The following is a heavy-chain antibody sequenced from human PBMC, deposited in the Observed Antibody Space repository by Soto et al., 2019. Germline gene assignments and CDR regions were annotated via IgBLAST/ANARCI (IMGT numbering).Heavy chain of an antibody. Sequence: PGGSLRLSCAASGFTFSNYAMSWVRQAPGKELEWVSTISSSGASTDYADSVKGRFTISRDNSQNTLNLQMNSLRAEDTAIYYYANNQHAVAHDYWGPGTLVTVSS. V-gene: IGHV3-23*01. CDR2: ISSSGAST. CDR3: ANNQHAVAHDY. J-gene: IGHJ4*02. D-gene: IGHD6-13*01. CDR1: GFTFSNYA.